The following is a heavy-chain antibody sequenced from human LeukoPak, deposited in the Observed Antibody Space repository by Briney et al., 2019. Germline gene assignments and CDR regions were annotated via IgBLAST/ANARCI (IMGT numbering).Heavy chain of an antibody. D-gene: IGHD1-14*01. Sequence: GGSLRLSCAASGFTFSSYCMHWVRQAPGKGLEWVAVISYDGSNKYYADSVKGRFTISRDNSKNTLYLQMNSLRAEDTAVHYCVNIPEPGLFDYWGQGTLVTVSS. CDR1: GFTFSSYC. CDR2: ISYDGSNK. CDR3: VNIPEPGLFDY. J-gene: IGHJ4*02. V-gene: IGHV3-30*18.